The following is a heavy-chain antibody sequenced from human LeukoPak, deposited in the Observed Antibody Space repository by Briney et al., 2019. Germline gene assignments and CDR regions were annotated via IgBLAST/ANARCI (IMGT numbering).Heavy chain of an antibody. CDR3: AKRGVVIRVILVGFHKEAYYFDS. CDR1: GITLSNYG. J-gene: IGHJ4*02. V-gene: IGHV3-23*01. CDR2: LGGSGGTT. D-gene: IGHD3-22*01. Sequence: GGSLPLSCAVSGITLSNYGMSWVRQAPGKGLEWVAGLGGSGGTTNYADSVKGRFTISRDNRKNTLYLQMNSLRAEDTAVYFCAKRGVVIRVILVGFHKEAYYFDSWGQGALVTVSS.